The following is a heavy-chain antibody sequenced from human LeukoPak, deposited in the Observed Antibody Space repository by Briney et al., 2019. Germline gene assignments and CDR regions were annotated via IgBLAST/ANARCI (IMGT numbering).Heavy chain of an antibody. J-gene: IGHJ4*02. CDR3: AREISGEGFDY. CDR2: ISSGSNYI. Sequence: GGSLRLPCAASGFTFSSYTINWVRQAPGKELEWVSCISSGSNYIYYADSVKGRFTISRDNAKNSLSLQMNSLRAEDTAVYYCAREISGEGFDYWGQGTLVTVSS. CDR1: GFTFSSYT. D-gene: IGHD7-27*01. V-gene: IGHV3-21*01.